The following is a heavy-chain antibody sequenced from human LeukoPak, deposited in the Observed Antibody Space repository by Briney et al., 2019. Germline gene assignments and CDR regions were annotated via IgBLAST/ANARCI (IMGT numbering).Heavy chain of an antibody. J-gene: IGHJ3*02. D-gene: IGHD2-15*01. CDR1: GGSISSYY. Sequence: KTSETLSLTCTVSGGSISSYYWSWIRQPPGKGLEWIGYIYYSGSTNYNPSLKSRVTISVDTSKNQFSLKLSSVTAADTAVYYCARDQGCSGGSCYRDAFDIWGQGTMVTVSS. V-gene: IGHV4-59*01. CDR2: IYYSGST. CDR3: ARDQGCSGGSCYRDAFDI.